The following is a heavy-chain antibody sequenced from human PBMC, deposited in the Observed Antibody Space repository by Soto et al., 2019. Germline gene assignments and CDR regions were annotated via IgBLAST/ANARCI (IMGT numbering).Heavy chain of an antibody. J-gene: IGHJ5*02. Sequence: QVQLVQSGAEVKKPGASVKVSCKASGYTFTSHGISWVRQAPGQGLEWMGWISAYNGNTNYAQKLQGRVTMTTDTSTSTADMELRSLRSDDTAVYHCASETAVAALDPWGQGTLVTVSS. D-gene: IGHD6-19*01. CDR2: ISAYNGNT. CDR3: ASETAVAALDP. V-gene: IGHV1-18*01. CDR1: GYTFTSHG.